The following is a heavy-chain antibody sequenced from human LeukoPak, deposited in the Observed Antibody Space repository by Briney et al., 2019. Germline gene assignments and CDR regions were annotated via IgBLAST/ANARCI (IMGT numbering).Heavy chain of an antibody. D-gene: IGHD3-3*01. CDR2: INHSGST. CDR1: GGSFSGYY. Sequence: SETLSLTCAVYGGSFSGYYWSWIRQPPGKGLEWIGEINHSGSTNYNPSLKSRVTMSVDTSKNQFSLKLSSVTAADTAVYYCAFNVLSPYYDFWSGYQRDVDYWGQGTLVTVSS. J-gene: IGHJ4*02. V-gene: IGHV4-34*01. CDR3: AFNVLSPYYDFWSGYQRDVDY.